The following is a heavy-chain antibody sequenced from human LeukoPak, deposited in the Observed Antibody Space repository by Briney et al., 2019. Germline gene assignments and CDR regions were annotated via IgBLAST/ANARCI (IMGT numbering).Heavy chain of an antibody. CDR1: GLTFSNYA. V-gene: IGHV3-23*01. J-gene: IGHJ4*02. CDR2: ITDSGGST. D-gene: IGHD6-19*01. Sequence: GGSLRLSCAASGLTFSNYALSWVRQAPGKGLEWVSAITDSGGSTYYVDSVKGRFTISRDNSKNTLYLRMSSLRAADTAVYYCAKEKAVAGTEFDYWGQGTLVTVSS. CDR3: AKEKAVAGTEFDY.